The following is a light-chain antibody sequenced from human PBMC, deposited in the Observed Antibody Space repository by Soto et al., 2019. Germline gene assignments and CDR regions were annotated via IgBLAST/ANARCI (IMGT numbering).Light chain of an antibody. Sequence: EIVLTQSPATLSVSAGGTVTLSCRASQSIRTNVAWYQQIPGQAPRLLVYGASTRATGVPARFSGSGSGIEFTLTISSLQSEDSAFYYCQQYHWAPDTFGQGTRLEMK. CDR2: GAS. J-gene: IGKJ5*01. CDR3: QQYHWAPDT. CDR1: QSIRTN. V-gene: IGKV3-15*01.